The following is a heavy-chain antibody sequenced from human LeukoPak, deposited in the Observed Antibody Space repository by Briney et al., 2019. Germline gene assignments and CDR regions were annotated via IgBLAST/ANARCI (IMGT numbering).Heavy chain of an antibody. Sequence: GASVNLSCKASGGTFSSYAISWVRQAPGQGLEWMGAIIPIFGTANYAQTFQGRVTITADESTSTAYMELSSLRSEDTAVYYCARGGEISSWYYFDYWGQGTLVTGSS. J-gene: IGHJ4*02. V-gene: IGHV1-69*13. CDR2: IIPIFGTA. CDR3: ARGGEISSWYYFDY. D-gene: IGHD6-13*01. CDR1: GGTFSSYA.